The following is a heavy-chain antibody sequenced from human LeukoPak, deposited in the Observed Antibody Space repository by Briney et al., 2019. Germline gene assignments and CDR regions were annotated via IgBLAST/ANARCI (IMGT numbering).Heavy chain of an antibody. Sequence: ASVKVSCKASGYTFTSYYIDWVRQAPGQGLEWMGVINPSGGSTRYAQKFQGRVTMTGDPSTRTVYMELSSLTSDDTAVYYCARVTTDDYWGQGTPVTVSS. CDR3: ARVTTDDY. CDR1: GYTFTSYY. V-gene: IGHV1-46*01. D-gene: IGHD3-3*01. J-gene: IGHJ4*02. CDR2: INPSGGST.